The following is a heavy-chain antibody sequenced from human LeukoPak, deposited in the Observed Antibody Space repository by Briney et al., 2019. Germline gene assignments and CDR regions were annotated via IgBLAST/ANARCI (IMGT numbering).Heavy chain of an antibody. V-gene: IGHV3-48*01. J-gene: IGHJ4*02. D-gene: IGHD6-19*01. CDR3: AKCGSGWSHFDY. CDR1: GFTFSSYS. CDR2: ISLSSGTI. Sequence: PGGSLRLSCAASGFTFSSYSMNWVRQAPGKGLEWISYISLSSGTIYYADSVKGRFTISRDNSKNTLFLQMDSLRADDTAVYYCAKCGSGWSHFDYSGQGTLVTVAS.